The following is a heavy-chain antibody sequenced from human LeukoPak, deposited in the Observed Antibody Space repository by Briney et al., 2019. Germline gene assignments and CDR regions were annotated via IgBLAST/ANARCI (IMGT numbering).Heavy chain of an antibody. V-gene: IGHV4-4*07. CDR3: ARVITGTIPAYYYYMDV. CDR2: IYTSGST. D-gene: IGHD1-7*01. J-gene: IGHJ6*03. CDR1: GGSISSYY. Sequence: SETLSLTRTVSGGSISSYYWSWIRQPAGKGLEWIGRIYTSGSTNYNPSLKSRVTMSVDTSKNQFSLKLSSVTAADTAVYYCARVITGTIPAYYYYMDVWGKGTTVTVSS.